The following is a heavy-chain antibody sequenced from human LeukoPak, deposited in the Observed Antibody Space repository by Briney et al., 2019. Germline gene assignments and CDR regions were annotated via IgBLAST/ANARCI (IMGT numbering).Heavy chain of an antibody. J-gene: IGHJ4*02. CDR2: ISGSGGSS. CDR1: GFTFSSYA. V-gene: IGHV3-23*01. D-gene: IGHD3-22*01. CDR3: AKDLDSSGYCYYY. Sequence: PGGSLRLSCAASGFTFSSYAMSWVRQAQGKGLEWVSTISGSGGSSYYADSVKGRFTISRDNSKNTLYLQMNSLRAEDTAVYYCAKDLDSSGYCYYYWGQGTLVTVSS.